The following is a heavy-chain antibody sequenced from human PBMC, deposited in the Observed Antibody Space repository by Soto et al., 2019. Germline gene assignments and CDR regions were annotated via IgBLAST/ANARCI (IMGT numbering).Heavy chain of an antibody. CDR2: VNWNGGST. D-gene: IGHD1-26*01. Sequence: GGSLRLSCAASGFTFDDYGMSWARQAPGKGLEWVSGVNWNGGSTGYADSVKGRFTISRDNAKNSLYLQMNSLRAEDTAFYYCVRGASLNFNYWGQGTLVTVSS. V-gene: IGHV3-20*04. CDR1: GFTFDDYG. J-gene: IGHJ4*02. CDR3: VRGASLNFNY.